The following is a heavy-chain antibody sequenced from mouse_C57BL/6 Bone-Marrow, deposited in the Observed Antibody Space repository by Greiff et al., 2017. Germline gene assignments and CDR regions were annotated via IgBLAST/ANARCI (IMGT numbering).Heavy chain of an antibody. D-gene: IGHD1-1*02. CDR2: ISYSGST. CDR1: GYSITSGYD. V-gene: IGHV3-1*01. J-gene: IGHJ3*01. CDR3: ARGPLSWFAY. Sequence: EVMLVESGPGMVKPSQSLSLTCTVTGYSITSGYDWHWIRHFPGNKLEWMGYISYSGSTNYNPSLKSRISITHDTSKNHFFLKLNSVTTEDTATYYCARGPLSWFAYWGQGTLVTVSA.